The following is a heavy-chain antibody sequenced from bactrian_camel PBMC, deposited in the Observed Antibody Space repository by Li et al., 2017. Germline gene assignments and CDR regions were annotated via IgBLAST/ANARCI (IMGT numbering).Heavy chain of an antibody. CDR3: AVRDGVCAGERAAFNY. CDR1: GDTSRRYD. J-gene: IGHJ4*01. D-gene: IGHD1*01. CDR2: IDTISRT. Sequence: HVQLVESGGGSVQPGGSLRLACVASGDTSRRYDMGWFRQAPGREREGVASIDTISRTKYSDFVNGRFTISQDKVKKTVYLQMNSLQPEDTAMYYCAVRDGVCAGERAAFNYWGQGTQVTVS. V-gene: IGHV3S53*01.